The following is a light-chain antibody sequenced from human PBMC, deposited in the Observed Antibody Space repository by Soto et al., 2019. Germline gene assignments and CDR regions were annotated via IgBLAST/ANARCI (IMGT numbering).Light chain of an antibody. CDR1: SNDVGRFNY. J-gene: IGLJ3*02. Sequence: QSALTQPASVSGSPGHSITISCTGTSNDVGRFNYVSWYQHHPGKAPKLMIYEVSNRPSGVSNRFSGSETGNTASLTISGLQAEDEAQYYCSSYTSSSTWVFGGGTKLTVL. CDR3: SSYTSSSTWV. V-gene: IGLV2-14*01. CDR2: EVS.